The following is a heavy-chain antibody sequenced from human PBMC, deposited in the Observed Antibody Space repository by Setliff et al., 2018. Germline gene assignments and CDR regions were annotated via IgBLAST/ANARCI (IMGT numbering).Heavy chain of an antibody. V-gene: IGHV1-69*05. CDR3: VREGVDSRSSTDYRYYMDV. D-gene: IGHD3-22*01. Sequence: SVKVSCKASGGTFSSYGISWVRQAPGQGLEWMGGTTPMFGTTSYARQFQGRVTIITDESTSTAYMQLSSLGSEDTAVYYCVREGVDSRSSTDYRYYMDVWGKGTTVTVSS. CDR1: GGTFSSYG. CDR2: TTPMFGTT. J-gene: IGHJ6*03.